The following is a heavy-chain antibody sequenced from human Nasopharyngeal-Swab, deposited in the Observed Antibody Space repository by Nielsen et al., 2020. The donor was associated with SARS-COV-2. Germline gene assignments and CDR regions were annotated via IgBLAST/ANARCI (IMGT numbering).Heavy chain of an antibody. J-gene: IGHJ4*02. CDR3: ARRGLTGRGFDY. CDR1: GGSFSGYY. V-gene: IGHV4-34*01. Sequence: SETLSLTCAVYGGSFSGYYWSWIRQPPGKGLEWIGGIKKGGRTKYNPSLKSRVTLSVDTSKNQFTLKLGAVTAADTAVYYCARRGLTGRGFDYWGQGTLVTVSS. D-gene: IGHD3-10*01. CDR2: IKKGGRT.